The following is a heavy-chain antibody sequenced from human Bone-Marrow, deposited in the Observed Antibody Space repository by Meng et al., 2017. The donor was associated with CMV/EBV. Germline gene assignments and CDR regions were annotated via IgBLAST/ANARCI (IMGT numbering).Heavy chain of an antibody. D-gene: IGHD6-13*01. CDR2: ISSSSSYI. V-gene: IGHV3-21*01. CDR3: ARDPGSSWYTYYYYGMDV. CDR1: GFTFSSYS. J-gene: IGHJ6*02. Sequence: GESLKISCAASGFTFSSYSMNWVRQAPGKGLEWVSSISSSSSYIYYADSVMGRFTISRDNAKNSLYLQMNSLRAEDTAVYYCARDPGSSWYTYYYYGMDVWGQGTTVTVSS.